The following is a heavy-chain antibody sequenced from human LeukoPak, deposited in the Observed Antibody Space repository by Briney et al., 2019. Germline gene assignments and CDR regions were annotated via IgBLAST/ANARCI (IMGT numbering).Heavy chain of an antibody. CDR2: IIPIFGTA. D-gene: IGHD3-16*02. CDR3: ARPRHYVWGSYRPRRHDAFDI. J-gene: IGHJ3*02. Sequence: SVKVSCKASGGTFSSYAISWVRQAPGQGLEWMGGIIPIFGTANYAQKFQGRVTITADKSTSTAYMELSSLRSEDTAVYYCARPRHYVWGSYRPRRHDAFDIWGQGTMVTVSS. V-gene: IGHV1-69*06. CDR1: GGTFSSYA.